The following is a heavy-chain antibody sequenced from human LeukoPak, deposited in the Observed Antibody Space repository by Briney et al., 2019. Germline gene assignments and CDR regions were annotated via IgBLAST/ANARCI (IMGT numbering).Heavy chain of an antibody. V-gene: IGHV1-8*01. CDR3: AREGTGDQDYYYYGMDV. CDR1: GYTFTSYD. CDR2: MNLNRGNT. Sequence: ASVRACCKASGYTFTSYDTNWVRQAAGHGLECRGWMNLNRGNTGYAQKFHGRVTMTRNTSISTAYMELSSMRSEDTAVYYCAREGTGDQDYYYYGMDVWGQGTTVTVSS. J-gene: IGHJ6*02. D-gene: IGHD7-27*01.